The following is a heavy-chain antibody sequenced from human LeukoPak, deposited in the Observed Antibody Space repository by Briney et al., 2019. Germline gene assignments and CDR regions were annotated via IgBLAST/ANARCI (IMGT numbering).Heavy chain of an antibody. Sequence: GGSLRLSCAASGFTFSSYAMSWVRQAPGKGLEWVSAISGSGGSTYYADSVKGRFTISRDNSKNTLYLQMNSLRAEDTAVYYCANKPLRITIFGVVEVYWGQGTLVTVSS. CDR1: GFTFSSYA. V-gene: IGHV3-23*01. CDR2: ISGSGGST. CDR3: ANKPLRITIFGVVEVY. D-gene: IGHD3-3*01. J-gene: IGHJ4*02.